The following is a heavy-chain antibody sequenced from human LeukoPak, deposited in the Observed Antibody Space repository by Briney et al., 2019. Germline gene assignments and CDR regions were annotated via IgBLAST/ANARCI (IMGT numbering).Heavy chain of an antibody. CDR1: GGSISSYY. D-gene: IGHD3-9*01. CDR3: ARVLLTYFDY. CDR2: IYYSGST. V-gene: IGHV4-59*01. J-gene: IGHJ4*02. Sequence: SETLSLTCTVSGGSISSYYWSWIRQPPGKGLEWIGYIYYSGSTNYNPSLRSRVTISVDTSKNQFSLKLSSVTAADTAVYYCARVLLTYFDYWGQGTLVTVSS.